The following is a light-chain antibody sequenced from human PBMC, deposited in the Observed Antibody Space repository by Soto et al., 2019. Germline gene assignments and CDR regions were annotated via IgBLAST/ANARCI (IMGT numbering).Light chain of an antibody. CDR1: QSVGSSY. V-gene: IGKV3D-20*02. CDR3: QQSYSTSWT. Sequence: PATLSVSLGERATLSCRPSQSVGSSYLAWYQQKPGQAARLLIYGASSRATGIPDRFSGSGSGTAFTLTISSLQSEDLATYYCQQSYSTSWTFGQGTKVDIK. CDR2: GAS. J-gene: IGKJ1*01.